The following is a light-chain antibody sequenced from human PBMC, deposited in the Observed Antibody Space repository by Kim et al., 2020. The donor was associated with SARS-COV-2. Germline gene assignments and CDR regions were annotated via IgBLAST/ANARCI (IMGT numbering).Light chain of an antibody. V-gene: IGLV3-21*04. Sequence: SVSVAPGKTARITCGGNNFGSKSVHWCQQTPGQAPVLVIYYDSDRPSGIPERCSGSNSGNTATLTISRVEAGDEADYYCQVWDSSSWVFGGGTQLTVL. J-gene: IGLJ3*02. CDR3: QVWDSSSWV. CDR1: NFGSKS. CDR2: YDS.